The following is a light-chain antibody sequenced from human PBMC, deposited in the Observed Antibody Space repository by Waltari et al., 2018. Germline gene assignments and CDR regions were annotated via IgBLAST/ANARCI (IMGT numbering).Light chain of an antibody. Sequence: QSVLTQPPSASGTPGQSITLSCSSTRNTVNWFQQVPGAAPKLLIFSDDQRPSGVPARFSGSRSGTSASLAISGLHSEDEADYYCATWDNSLEGWLFGGGTKVTV. J-gene: IGLJ2*01. CDR1: RNT. CDR3: ATWDNSLEGWL. CDR2: SDD. V-gene: IGLV1-44*01.